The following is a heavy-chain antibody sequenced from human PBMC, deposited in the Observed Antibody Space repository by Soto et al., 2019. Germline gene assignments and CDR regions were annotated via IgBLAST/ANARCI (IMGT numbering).Heavy chain of an antibody. CDR2: LYYSGSA. D-gene: IGHD5-12*01. V-gene: IGHV4-39*01. CDR1: AASSGSSIYF. CDR3: ARRDRGGNGGKSFPF. J-gene: IGHJ4*02. Sequence: PSETLSLTCTVSAASSGSSIYFWVWIRQPPGKGLEWIGSLYYSGSAYYNPSLYSRVTISADTSKNLLSLKLRSVTAADTAVYYCARRDRGGNGGKSFPFWGQGTLVTVSS.